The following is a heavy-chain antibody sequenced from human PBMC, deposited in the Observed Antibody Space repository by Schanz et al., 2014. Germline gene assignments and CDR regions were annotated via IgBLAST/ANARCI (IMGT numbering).Heavy chain of an antibody. V-gene: IGHV4-30-4*07. J-gene: IGHJ4*02. Sequence: QEQLQQWGPGLVKPSQTLSLTCAVSGGSIRSGGYSWSWIRRPPGKGLEWLGYIHYGGSTNYNPSLKSRVTISLDTSKNQFSLKLSSVTAADTATYYCARAGHYDLLIGYPNLEYWGQGTLVTVSS. CDR3: ARAGHYDLLIGYPNLEY. CDR2: IHYGGST. CDR1: GGSIRSGGYS. D-gene: IGHD3-9*01.